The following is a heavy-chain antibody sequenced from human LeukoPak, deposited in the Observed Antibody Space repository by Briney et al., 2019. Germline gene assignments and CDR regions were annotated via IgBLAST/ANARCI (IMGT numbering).Heavy chain of an antibody. V-gene: IGHV4-59*01. CDR1: GGSISSYY. Sequence: KSSETLSLTCSVSGGSISSYYRFWLRQPPGKGLEWIGSVFHSGNTNYNPSLKSRVTISVDTSKNQFSLKLSSVPAADTAVYYCASSDIVTGTTYYFDYWGQGTLITVSS. CDR3: ASSDIVTGTTYYFDY. D-gene: IGHD1-14*01. J-gene: IGHJ4*02. CDR2: VFHSGNT.